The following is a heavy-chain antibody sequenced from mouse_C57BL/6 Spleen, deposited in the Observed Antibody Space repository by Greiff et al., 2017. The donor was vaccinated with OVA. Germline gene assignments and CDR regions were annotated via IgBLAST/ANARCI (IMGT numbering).Heavy chain of an antibody. V-gene: IGHV1-64*01. CDR1: GYTFTSYW. CDR3: ARAGVVPYYFDY. J-gene: IGHJ2*01. D-gene: IGHD1-1*01. CDR2: IHPNSGST. Sequence: QVQLQQSGAELVKPGASVKLSCKASGYTFTSYWMHWVKQRPGQGLEWIGMIHPNSGSTNYNEKIKSKATLTVDKSSSTAYMQLSSLTSEDSAVYYCARAGVVPYYFDYWGQGTTLTVSS.